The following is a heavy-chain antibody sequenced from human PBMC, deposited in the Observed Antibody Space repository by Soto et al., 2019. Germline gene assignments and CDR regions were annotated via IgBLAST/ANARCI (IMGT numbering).Heavy chain of an antibody. D-gene: IGHD2-2*01. CDR2: ISWNSGSI. Sequence: GGSLRLSCAASGFTFDDYAMHWVRQAPGKGLEWVSGISWNSGSIGYADSVKGRFTISRDNAKNSLYLQMNSLRAEDTALYYCAKDITAPGCSRHCYYYGMDVWGQGTTVTVSS. CDR3: AKDITAPGCSRHCYYYGMDV. V-gene: IGHV3-9*01. CDR1: GFTFDDYA. J-gene: IGHJ6*02.